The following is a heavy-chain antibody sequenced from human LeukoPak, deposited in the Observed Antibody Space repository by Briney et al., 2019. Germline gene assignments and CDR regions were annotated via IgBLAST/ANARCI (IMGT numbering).Heavy chain of an antibody. V-gene: IGHV1-46*01. J-gene: IGHJ4*02. Sequence: ASVKLSCKASGYNFSSYYIQWVRQDPGQGLEWMGLLNPSRGTTAYAPKFQGRVTMTRDTSSNTVYMELRGLRSGDTAIYYCARDATRGIGGSYDLDFWGQGSLVTVSS. CDR2: LNPSRGTT. CDR3: ARDATRGIGGSYDLDF. D-gene: IGHD3-16*01. CDR1: GYNFSSYY.